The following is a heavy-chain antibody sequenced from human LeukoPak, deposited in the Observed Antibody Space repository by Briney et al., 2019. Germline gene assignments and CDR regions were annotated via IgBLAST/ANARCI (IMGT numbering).Heavy chain of an antibody. CDR1: GFTVSSNY. CDR2: ISSSSSYI. V-gene: IGHV3-21*01. Sequence: PGGSLRLSCAASGFTVSSNYMSWVRQAPGKGLEWVSSISSSSSYIYYADSVKGRFTISRDNAKNSLYLQMNSLRAEGTAVYYCARGYDFWSGYDSWGQGTLVTVSS. D-gene: IGHD3-3*01. CDR3: ARGYDFWSGYDS. J-gene: IGHJ4*02.